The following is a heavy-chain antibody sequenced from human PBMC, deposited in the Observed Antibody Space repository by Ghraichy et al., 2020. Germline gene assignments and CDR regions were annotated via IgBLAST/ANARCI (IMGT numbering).Heavy chain of an antibody. CDR1: GFTFSTYG. J-gene: IGHJ4*02. CDR3: AKLGISPSAYYYDSSGYSQYDFDY. CDR2: ISYDGSNK. V-gene: IGHV3-30*18. Sequence: GGSLRLSCAASGFTFSTYGMHWVRQAPGKGLEWVAVISYDGSNKYYADSVKGRFTISRDNSKNTLYLQMNSLRAEDTAVYYCAKLGISPSAYYYDSSGYSQYDFDYWGQGTLVTVSS. D-gene: IGHD3-22*01.